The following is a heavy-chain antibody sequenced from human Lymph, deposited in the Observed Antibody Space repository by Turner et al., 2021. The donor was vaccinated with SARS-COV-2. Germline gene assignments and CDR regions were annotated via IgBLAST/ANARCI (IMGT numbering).Heavy chain of an antibody. CDR1: GFTFSSYS. CDR2: ISISSSTI. V-gene: IGHV3-48*02. J-gene: IGHJ6*02. Sequence: EVQLVESGGGLVKPGWSLRLACAASGFTFSSYSMNWVRQAPGKGLEWVSYISISSSTIYYADSVKGRFTISRDNAKNSLYLQMNSLRDEDTAVYYCARDRGGYGAYYYGMDVWGQGTTVTVSS. D-gene: IGHD2-15*01. CDR3: ARDRGGYGAYYYGMDV.